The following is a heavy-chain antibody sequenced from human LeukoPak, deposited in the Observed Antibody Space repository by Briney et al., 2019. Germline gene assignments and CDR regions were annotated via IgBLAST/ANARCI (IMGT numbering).Heavy chain of an antibody. CDR1: GITLSSYG. CDR3: AKDLMGTGTTDGLDI. CDR2: TPYDGSNK. J-gene: IGHJ3*02. Sequence: GGSLRLSCAASGITLSSYGMHWVRQAPGKGLEWVSFTPYDGSNKYYADSVKGRFTISRDNSKNTLYLQMNSLRAEDTAVYYCAKDLMGTGTTDGLDIWGQGTMVTVSS. V-gene: IGHV3-30*02. D-gene: IGHD1-7*01.